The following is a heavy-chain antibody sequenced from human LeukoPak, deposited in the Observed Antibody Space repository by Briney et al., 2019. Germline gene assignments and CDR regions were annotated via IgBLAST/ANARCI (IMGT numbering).Heavy chain of an antibody. J-gene: IGHJ5*02. Sequence: GGSLRLSRAASGFTFSSYWMSWVRQAPGKGLEWVANIKQDGSEKYYVDSVEGRFTISRDNAKNSLYLQMNSLRAEDTAVYYCARAGYSGYDYLGNWFDPWGQGTLVTVSS. CDR3: ARAGYSGYDYLGNWFDP. D-gene: IGHD5-12*01. CDR2: IKQDGSEK. CDR1: GFTFSSYW. V-gene: IGHV3-7*01.